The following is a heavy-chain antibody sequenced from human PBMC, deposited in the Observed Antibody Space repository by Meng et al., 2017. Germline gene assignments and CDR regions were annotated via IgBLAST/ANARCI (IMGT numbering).Heavy chain of an antibody. D-gene: IGHD3-10*01. V-gene: IGHV4-34*01. CDR3: ARDSEKTYYYGSGSYSFFDY. J-gene: IGHJ4*02. CDR2: INHSGST. Sequence: SETLSLTCAVYGGSFSGYYWSWIRQPPGKGLEWIGEINHSGSTNYNPPLKSRVTISVDTSKNQFSLKLSSVTAADTAVYYCARDSEKTYYYGSGSYSFFDYWGQGTLVTVSS. CDR1: GGSFSGYY.